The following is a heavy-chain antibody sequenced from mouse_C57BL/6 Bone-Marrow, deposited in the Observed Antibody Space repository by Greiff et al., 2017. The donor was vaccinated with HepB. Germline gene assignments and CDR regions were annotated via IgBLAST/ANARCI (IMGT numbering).Heavy chain of an antibody. D-gene: IGHD2-12*01. Sequence: EVQLVESEGGLVQPGSSMKLSCTASGFTFSDYYMAWVRQVPEKGLEWVANINSNGSSTYYLDSLKSRSIISRDKAKNILYLQMSSLKSEDTAAYYCARGYPWFAYWGQGTLVTVSS. CDR1: GFTFSDYY. J-gene: IGHJ3*01. CDR3: ARGYPWFAY. CDR2: INSNGSST. V-gene: IGHV5-16*01.